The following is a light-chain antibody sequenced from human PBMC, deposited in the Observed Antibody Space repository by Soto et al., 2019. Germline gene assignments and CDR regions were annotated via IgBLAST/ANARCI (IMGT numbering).Light chain of an antibody. CDR2: GAS. Sequence: ESVLTQSPGTLSLSPGERATISCRASQHIRSNYLAWYKHKPGQAPRLLSYGASSRATGIPDRVSGSGSGTDFTLTISRLQPEDFAVYYCQQYDNWPLTFGGGTKVDI. CDR1: QHIRSNY. V-gene: IGKV3-20*01. CDR3: QQYDNWPLT. J-gene: IGKJ4*01.